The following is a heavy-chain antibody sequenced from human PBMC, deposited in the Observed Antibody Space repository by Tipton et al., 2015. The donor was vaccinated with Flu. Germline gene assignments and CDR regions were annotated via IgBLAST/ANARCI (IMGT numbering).Heavy chain of an antibody. CDR3: TRALDY. J-gene: IGHJ4*02. V-gene: IGHV3-74*01. Sequence: SLRLSCAASGFTFSNHWMHWVRQAPGKGLVWVSRINKDGSNAVYADSVKGRFTFSRDNAKNTLYLQMNSLRAEDTAVYYCTRALDYWGQGTPVTVSS. CDR1: GFTFSNHW. CDR2: INKDGSNA.